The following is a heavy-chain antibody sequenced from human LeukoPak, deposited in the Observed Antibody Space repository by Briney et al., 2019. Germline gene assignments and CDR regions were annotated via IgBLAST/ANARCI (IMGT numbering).Heavy chain of an antibody. CDR3: ARPSPYSGSPDAFDI. CDR1: GYSFTSYW. D-gene: IGHD1-26*01. J-gene: IGHJ3*02. CDR2: IYPGDSDT. V-gene: IGHV5-51*01. Sequence: GESLKISCKGSGYSFTSYWIGWVRQMPGKGLEWMGIIYPGDSDTRYSPSFQGQVTISADKSISTAYLQWSSLKASDTAMYYCARPSPYSGSPDAFDIWGQGTMVTVSS.